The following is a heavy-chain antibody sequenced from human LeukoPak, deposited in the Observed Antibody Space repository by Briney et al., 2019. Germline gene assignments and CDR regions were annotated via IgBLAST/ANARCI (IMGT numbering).Heavy chain of an antibody. D-gene: IGHD3-3*01. CDR2: IKEDGSER. V-gene: IGHV3-7*03. J-gene: IGHJ5*02. Sequence: GGSLRLSCEGSAFIFSGHWMNWVRQTPGKGLEWVASIKEDGSERQYVDSVKGRFSISRDNTKGSLFLLLNSLRAEDTAVYYCARVARFLEGGFDPWGQGTLVTVSS. CDR3: ARVARFLEGGFDP. CDR1: AFIFSGHW.